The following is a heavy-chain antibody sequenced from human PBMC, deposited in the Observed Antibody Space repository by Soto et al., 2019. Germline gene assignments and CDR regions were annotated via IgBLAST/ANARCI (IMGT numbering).Heavy chain of an antibody. D-gene: IGHD3-22*01. CDR2: INPSAGNT. CDR1: GYTFTTYY. V-gene: IGHV1-46*01. CDR3: ARDRVESGYPEYFQH. Sequence: ASVKVSCKASGYTFTTYYMHWVRQAPGQGLEWMGIINPSAGNTNYAQKFQGRVTMTRDTSTSTVYMELSSLKSEDTAVYYCARDRVESGYPEYFQHWGQGTLVTVSS. J-gene: IGHJ1*01.